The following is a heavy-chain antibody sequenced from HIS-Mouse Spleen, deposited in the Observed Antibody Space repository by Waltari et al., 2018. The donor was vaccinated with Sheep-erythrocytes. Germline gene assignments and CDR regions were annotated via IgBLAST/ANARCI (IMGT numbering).Heavy chain of an antibody. V-gene: IGHV3-21*01. J-gene: IGHJ4*02. CDR2: ISSSSSYI. D-gene: IGHD3-10*01. CDR1: GFPFSSSS. CDR3: ARDRSNYFDY. Sequence: EVQLVESGGGLVKPGGSLRLSCAASGFPFSSSSLNWVRQAPGKGLEGVSSISSSSSYIYYADSVKGRFTISRDNAKNSLYLQMNSLRAEDTAVYYCARDRSNYFDYWGQGTLVTVSS.